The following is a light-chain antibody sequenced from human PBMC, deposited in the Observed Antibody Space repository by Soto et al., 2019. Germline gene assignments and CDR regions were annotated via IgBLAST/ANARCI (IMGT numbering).Light chain of an antibody. V-gene: IGLV2-14*01. J-gene: IGLJ1*01. CDR2: EVT. CDR1: SSDIGGYNY. Sequence: QSALTQPASVSGSPGQSITISCTGTSSDIGGYNYVSWYQQHPGKAPQLLIYEVTNRPSGVSHRFSGPKSGNTASLTISGLQTEDEADYYCNSYTSSSTLYVFGTGTKVTVL. CDR3: NSYTSSSTLYV.